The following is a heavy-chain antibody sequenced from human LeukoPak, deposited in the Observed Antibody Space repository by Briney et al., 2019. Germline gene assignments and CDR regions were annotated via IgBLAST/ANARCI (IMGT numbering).Heavy chain of an antibody. J-gene: IGHJ4*02. CDR3: VRGSGSYRGYFDS. D-gene: IGHD3-16*02. CDR1: GFTFDDYA. CDR2: INWNRDRL. Sequence: GRSLRLSCAASGFTFDDYAMHWVRQAPGKGLEWVSGINWNRDRLAYADSVKGRFTISRDNAKNSLYLQMNSLRVEDTALYYCVRGSGSYRGYFDSWGQGILVTVSS. V-gene: IGHV3-9*01.